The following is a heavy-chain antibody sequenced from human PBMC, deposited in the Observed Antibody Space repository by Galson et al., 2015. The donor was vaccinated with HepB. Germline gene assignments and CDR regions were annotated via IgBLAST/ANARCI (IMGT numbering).Heavy chain of an antibody. V-gene: IGHV3-30-3*01. CDR3: ARGRAAGTTLGY. J-gene: IGHJ4*02. CDR2: ISYDGSHK. D-gene: IGHD1-1*01. Sequence: SLRLSCAASGFTFSSYAMHWVRQAPGKGLEWVAVISYDGSHKYYADSVKGRFTISRDNSKNTLYLQMNSLRAEDTAVYSCARGRAAGTTLGYWGQGTLVTVSA. CDR1: GFTFSSYA.